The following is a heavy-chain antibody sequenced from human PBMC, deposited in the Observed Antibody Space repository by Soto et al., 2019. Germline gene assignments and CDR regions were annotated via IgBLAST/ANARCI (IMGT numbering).Heavy chain of an antibody. J-gene: IGHJ4*02. V-gene: IGHV1-46*01. Sequence: ASVKVSCKASGYTFANYFMHWVRQAPGQGLEWVGIINPSGTSTTYAQKFQGRVTVTRDTSTTTLYMELSSLRSDDTAVYYCVRDSGGHGLDYWGQGTRVTVSS. CDR1: GYTFANYF. CDR2: INPSGTST. CDR3: VRDSGGHGLDY. D-gene: IGHD2-15*01.